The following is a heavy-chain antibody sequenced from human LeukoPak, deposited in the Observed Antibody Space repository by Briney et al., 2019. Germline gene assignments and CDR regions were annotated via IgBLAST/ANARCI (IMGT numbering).Heavy chain of an antibody. CDR1: GYSITTGYY. D-gene: IGHD6-19*01. CDR2: IHRTGST. CDR3: AREGRGSGWSKNSQN. J-gene: IGHJ1*01. Sequence: PSETLPLTCAVSGYSITTGYYWGWIRQPPGKGLEWIGSIHRTGSTYYNPSLESRVTISLDTSRNQFSPRLSSVSAADTAVYYCAREGRGSGWSKNSQNWGQGNLGSVSS. V-gene: IGHV4-38-2*02.